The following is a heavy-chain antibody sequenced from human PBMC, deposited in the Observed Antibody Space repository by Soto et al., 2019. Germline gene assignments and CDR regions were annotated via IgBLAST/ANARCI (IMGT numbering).Heavy chain of an antibody. CDR1: GFTFSSYA. Sequence: QVQLVESGGGVVQPGRSLRLSCAASGFTFSSYAMHWVRQAQGKGLEWVAVISYDGSNKYYADSVKGRFTISRDNSKNTLYLQMNSLRAEDTAVYYCARPEDCGGDCYSSDYWGQGTLVTVSS. CDR3: ARPEDCGGDCYSSDY. V-gene: IGHV3-30-3*01. D-gene: IGHD2-21*02. CDR2: ISYDGSNK. J-gene: IGHJ4*02.